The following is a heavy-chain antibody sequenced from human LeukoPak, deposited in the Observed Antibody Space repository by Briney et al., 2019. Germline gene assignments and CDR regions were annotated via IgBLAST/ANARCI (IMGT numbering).Heavy chain of an antibody. CDR2: ISYDGSNK. J-gene: IGHJ1*01. CDR1: GFTFSSYA. D-gene: IGHD5-24*01. CDR3: ARTRDGYNYVHFQH. Sequence: GGSLRLSCAASGFTFSSYAMHWVRQAPGKGLEWVAVISYDGSNKYYADSVKGRFTISRDNARSTLHLQMNSLRAEDTAVYYCARTRDGYNYVHFQHWGQGTLVTVSS. V-gene: IGHV3-30-3*01.